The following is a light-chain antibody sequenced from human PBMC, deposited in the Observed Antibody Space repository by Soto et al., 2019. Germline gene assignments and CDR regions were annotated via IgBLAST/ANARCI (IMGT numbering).Light chain of an antibody. Sequence: VIWMTQSPSLLSASTGDRVTISCRMSQGISSYLAWYQKKPGKDPEIVIYDASSLQSGVPPRFSGSGSGTDFNLTISRLQPEDFATYYCEQAGSFTITFGQGTRLEIK. CDR2: DAS. CDR1: QGISSY. J-gene: IGKJ5*01. CDR3: EQAGSFTIT. V-gene: IGKV1D-8*03.